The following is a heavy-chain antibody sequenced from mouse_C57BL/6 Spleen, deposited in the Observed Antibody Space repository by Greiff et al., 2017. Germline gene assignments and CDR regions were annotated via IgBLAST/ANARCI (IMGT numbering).Heavy chain of an antibody. CDR3: VRDQNYYDYDENAMDY. CDR1: GFTFNTYA. CDR2: IRSKSSNYAT. J-gene: IGHJ4*01. Sequence: GGGLVQPKGSLKLSCAASGFTFNTYAMHWVRQAPGKGLEWVARIRSKSSNYATYYADSVKDRFTISRDDSQSMLYLQMNNLKTEDTAMYYCVRDQNYYDYDENAMDYWGQGTSVTVSS. D-gene: IGHD2-4*01. V-gene: IGHV10-3*01.